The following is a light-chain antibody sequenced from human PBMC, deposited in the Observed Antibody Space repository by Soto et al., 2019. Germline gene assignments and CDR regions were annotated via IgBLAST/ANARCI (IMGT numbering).Light chain of an antibody. J-gene: IGLJ1*01. CDR3: CSYAGSDTFAV. CDR1: RSDVGSYNL. Sequence: QSVLTQPASVSGSPGQSITISCTGTRSDVGSYNLVSWYLQHPGKAPKLIIYAGSKRPSGVSNRFSGSKSGITASLTISGLQAEDEGDYYCCSYAGSDTFAVFGPGTKVTVL. CDR2: AGS. V-gene: IGLV2-23*03.